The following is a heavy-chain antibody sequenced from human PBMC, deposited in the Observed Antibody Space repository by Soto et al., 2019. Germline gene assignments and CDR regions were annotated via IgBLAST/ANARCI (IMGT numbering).Heavy chain of an antibody. CDR1: GFTFSSYG. D-gene: IGHD5-18*01. V-gene: IGHV3-33*01. Sequence: GGSLRLSCAASGFTFSSYGMHWVRQAPGKGLEWVAVIWHDGSNKYYADSVKGRFTISRDNSKNTLYLQMNSLRAEDTAVYYCAREQLEGPPYYYYMDVWGKGTTVTVSS. CDR3: AREQLEGPPYYYYMDV. J-gene: IGHJ6*03. CDR2: IWHDGSNK.